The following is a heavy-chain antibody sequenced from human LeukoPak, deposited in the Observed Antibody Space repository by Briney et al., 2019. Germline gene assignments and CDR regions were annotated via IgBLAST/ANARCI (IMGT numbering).Heavy chain of an antibody. V-gene: IGHV3-23*01. J-gene: IGHJ4*02. CDR3: AKGGTSSWYFVFDY. D-gene: IGHD6-13*01. CDR2: ISGGGGSA. CDR1: GFTFRSYA. Sequence: GGSLRLSCAASGFTFRSYAMTWVRQAPGKGLEGVSIISGGGGSAYYADSVKGRFTISRDNLKNTLYLQMNSLTAEDTAVYYCAKGGTSSWYFVFDYWGQGVLVTVSS.